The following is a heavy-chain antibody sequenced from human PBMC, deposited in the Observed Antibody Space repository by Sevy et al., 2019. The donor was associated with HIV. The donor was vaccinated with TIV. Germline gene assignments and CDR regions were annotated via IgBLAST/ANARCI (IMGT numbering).Heavy chain of an antibody. CDR2: ISDPGTTI. Sequence: GGSLRLSCTASGLIFRDYYMNWIRQSPGRGLEWVSYISDPGTTIYYADSVKGRFTISRDNAKNSLYLQMNSLRAEDTAVYYCAREGSLRYFDLWGRGTLVTVSS. V-gene: IGHV3-11*01. CDR3: AREGSLRYFDL. J-gene: IGHJ2*01. CDR1: GLIFRDYY. D-gene: IGHD3-10*01.